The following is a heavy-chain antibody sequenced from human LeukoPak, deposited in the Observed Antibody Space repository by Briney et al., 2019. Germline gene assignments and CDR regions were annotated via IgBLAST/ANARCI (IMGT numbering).Heavy chain of an antibody. CDR1: GFTFSSYS. CDR3: ASYYAAAGTD. CDR2: INSDGSST. V-gene: IGHV3-74*01. Sequence: PGGSLRLSCAASGFTFSSYSMNWVRQAPGKGLVWVSRINSDGSSTSYADSVKGRFTISRDNAKNTLYLQMNSLRAEDTAVYYCASYYAAAGTDWGQGTLVTVSS. D-gene: IGHD6-13*01. J-gene: IGHJ4*02.